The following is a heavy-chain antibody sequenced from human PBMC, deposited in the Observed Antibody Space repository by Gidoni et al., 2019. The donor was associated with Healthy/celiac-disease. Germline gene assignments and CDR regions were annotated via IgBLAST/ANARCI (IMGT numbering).Heavy chain of an antibody. Sequence: EVQLLESVGGLVQPGGSLRLSCAASGFTFSSYAMSWVRQAPGKGLEWVSAISGSGGSTYYADSVKGRFTISRDNSKNTLYLKMNSRTAEDTAVYYCAKVYGSGYYYGMDVWGQGTTGTVSS. CDR1: GFTFSSYA. CDR3: AKVYGSGYYYGMDV. D-gene: IGHD3-10*01. CDR2: ISGSGGST. J-gene: IGHJ6*02. V-gene: IGHV3-23*01.